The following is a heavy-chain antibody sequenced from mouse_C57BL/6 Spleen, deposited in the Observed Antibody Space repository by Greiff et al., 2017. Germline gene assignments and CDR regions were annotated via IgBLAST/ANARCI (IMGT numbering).Heavy chain of an antibody. V-gene: IGHV1-76*01. CDR3: ASEGYYGSSYFDY. Sequence: VQLQQSGAELVRPGASVKLSCKASGYTFTDYYINWVKQRPGQGLEWIERFYPGSGNTYYNEKFKGKATLTAEKSSSIAYMQRSSLTSEDSAVYFCASEGYYGSSYFDYWGQGTTLAVSS. CDR1: GYTFTDYY. D-gene: IGHD1-1*01. CDR2: FYPGSGNT. J-gene: IGHJ2*01.